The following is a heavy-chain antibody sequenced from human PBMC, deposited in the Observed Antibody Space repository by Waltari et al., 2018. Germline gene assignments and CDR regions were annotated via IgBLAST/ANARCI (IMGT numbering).Heavy chain of an antibody. CDR2: ASFDGSTT. CDR1: GLSLRHFG. D-gene: IGHD3-10*01. CDR3: AKDAFGNTYLDH. V-gene: IGHV3-30*18. Sequence: QVQLVESGGGGVQPGMSLRLSWPASGLSLRHFGMHWVRQAPGKGLEWVALASFDGSTTYYADSVRGRFTISRDNSKNTLYLDINTLRVDDTAIYYCAKDAFGNTYLDHWGQGTLVTVSS. J-gene: IGHJ5*02.